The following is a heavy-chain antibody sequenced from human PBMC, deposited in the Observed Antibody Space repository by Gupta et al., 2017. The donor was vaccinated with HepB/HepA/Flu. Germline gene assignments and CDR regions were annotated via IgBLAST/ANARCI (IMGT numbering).Heavy chain of an antibody. Sequence: EVQLVESGGDLIQPGGSLRLSCAASGFTFSSYHMHWVRQAPGKGLEWVSRLNKDGSNPSYADSVKGRFTISRDNAKSTLYLQMNSLGADDTAVYYCVRDDLGGSWADLDYWGQGTLVTVSS. CDR2: LNKDGSNP. D-gene: IGHD2-15*01. CDR3: VRDDLGGSWADLDY. V-gene: IGHV3-74*01. CDR1: GFTFSSYH. J-gene: IGHJ4*02.